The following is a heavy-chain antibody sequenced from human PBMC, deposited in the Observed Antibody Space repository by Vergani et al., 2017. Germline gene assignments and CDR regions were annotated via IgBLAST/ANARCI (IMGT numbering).Heavy chain of an antibody. J-gene: IGHJ5*01. D-gene: IGHD6-13*01. V-gene: IGHV3-53*01. CDR2: IYSGGST. CDR3: ARVGSSFWYADS. CDR1: GFTVSSKY. Sequence: EVQLVESGGGLIQPGGSLRLSCAASGFTVSSKYMSWVRQAPGKGLEWVSVIYSGGSTYYADSVKVRFSISRDNSKNTLYLQMNSLRVEDTAMYYCARVGSSFWYADSWGQGTLVTVSS.